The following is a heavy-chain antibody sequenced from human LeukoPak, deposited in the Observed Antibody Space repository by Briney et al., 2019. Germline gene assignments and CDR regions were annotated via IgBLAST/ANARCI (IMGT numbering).Heavy chain of an antibody. CDR1: GFTFSTYS. D-gene: IGHD5-12*01. CDR2: ISGSSSYI. Sequence: GGSLRLSCAASGFTFSTYSMNWVRQVPGRGLEWVSSISGSSSYIYYADSVKGRFTISRDNTKNSLYLQMNSLRAEDTAVYYCARGSGYGTTDYWGQGTLVTVSS. V-gene: IGHV3-21*01. CDR3: ARGSGYGTTDY. J-gene: IGHJ4*02.